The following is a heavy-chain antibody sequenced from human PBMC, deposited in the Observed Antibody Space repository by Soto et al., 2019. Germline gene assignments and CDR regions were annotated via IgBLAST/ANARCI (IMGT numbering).Heavy chain of an antibody. CDR2: IYHGGST. J-gene: IGHJ5*02. V-gene: IGHV4-38-2*01. D-gene: IGHD3-22*01. CDR1: GYSVSSGYY. Sequence: PSETLSLTCAVSGYSVSSGYYWGWLRQPPGKGREWIGGIYHGGSTYYNPSLNSRVTLSIDKTTNNLSLILNSVTAADTAVYYCARVGPRVPYYYDSSPYTFENGFDPWGQGTLVTVSS. CDR3: ARVGPRVPYYYDSSPYTFENGFDP.